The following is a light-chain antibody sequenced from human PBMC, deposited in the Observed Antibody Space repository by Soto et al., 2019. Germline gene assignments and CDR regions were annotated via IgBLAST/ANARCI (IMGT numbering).Light chain of an antibody. CDR2: GDT. V-gene: IGLV2-14*01. J-gene: IGLJ2*01. CDR1: DSDVGGYNY. Sequence: QSALTQPASVSGSPGQSITISCTGTDSDVGGYNYVSWYQQHPGKAPKLIIYGDTNRPSGVSNRFSGSKSGNTASLTISGLQAEDEADYYCSSYTTRSTYVVLGGGTKLTVL. CDR3: SSYTTRSTYVV.